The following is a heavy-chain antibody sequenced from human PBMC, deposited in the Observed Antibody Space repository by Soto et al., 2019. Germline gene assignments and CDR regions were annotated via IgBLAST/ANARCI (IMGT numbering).Heavy chain of an antibody. CDR3: ARGGTSYYYDSSGRRAKLDF. D-gene: IGHD3-22*01. J-gene: IGHJ4*02. CDR2: INSDGSGT. CDR1: GFTFSRYW. Sequence: PGGSLRLSCAASGFTFSRYWMHWVRQAPGQGLVWVSRINSDGSGTAYADSVKGRFTISRDNAKNTVFLQMNSLRVEDTAVYYCARGGTSYYYDSSGRRAKLDFWGQGTLVTVSS. V-gene: IGHV3-74*01.